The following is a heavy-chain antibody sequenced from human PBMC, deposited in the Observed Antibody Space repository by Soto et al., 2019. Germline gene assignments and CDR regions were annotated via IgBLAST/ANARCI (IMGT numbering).Heavy chain of an antibody. D-gene: IGHD2-15*01. CDR3: ASGGCCSGGSCYSVPVFDY. V-gene: IGHV3-33*01. J-gene: IGHJ4*02. CDR1: GFTFSSYG. Sequence: QVQLVESGGGVVQPGRSLRLSCAASGFTFSSYGMHWVRQAPGKGLEWVAVIWYDGSNKYYADSVKGRFTVSRDNSKNTLYVQMNSMRAEDTAVYYCASGGCCSGGSCYSVPVFDYWGQGTLVTVSS. CDR2: IWYDGSNK.